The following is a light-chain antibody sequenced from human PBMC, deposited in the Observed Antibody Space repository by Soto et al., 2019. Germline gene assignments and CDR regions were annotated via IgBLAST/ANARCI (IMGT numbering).Light chain of an antibody. CDR2: RAS. V-gene: IGKV3-15*01. CDR1: QSVSSN. CDR3: QQYISSPLT. J-gene: IGKJ4*01. Sequence: EIVMTQSQATLSVSPGERATLSCRASQSVSSNVAWYQQRPGRAPRLLIYRASTRATGIPARFSGSGSGTDFALTISRLEPEDVAVYYCQQYISSPLTFGGGTKVDIK.